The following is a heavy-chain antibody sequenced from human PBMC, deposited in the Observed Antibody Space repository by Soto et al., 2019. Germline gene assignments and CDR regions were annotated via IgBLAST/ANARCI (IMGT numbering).Heavy chain of an antibody. CDR1: GYTFTSYG. J-gene: IGHJ5*02. Sequence: VASVKVSCKASGYTFTSYGISWVRQAPGQGLEWMGWISAYNGNTNYAQKLQGRVTMTTDTSTSTAYMELRSLRSDDTAVYYCARDRDIVVVPALSPLEKAPNWFDPWGQGTLVTVSS. CDR2: ISAYNGNT. V-gene: IGHV1-18*01. CDR3: ARDRDIVVVPALSPLEKAPNWFDP. D-gene: IGHD2-2*01.